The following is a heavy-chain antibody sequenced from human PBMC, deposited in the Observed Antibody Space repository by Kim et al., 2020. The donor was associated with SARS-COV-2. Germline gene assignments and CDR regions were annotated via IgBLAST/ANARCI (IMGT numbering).Heavy chain of an antibody. D-gene: IGHD4-17*01. CDR3: ARRGGRGYGDSYYYYYYM. V-gene: IGHV4-34*01. Sequence: SETLSLTCAVYGGSFSGYYWSWIRQPPGKGLEWIGEINHSGSTNYNPSLKSRVTISVDTSKNQFSLKLSSVTAADTAVYYCARRGGRGYGDSYYYYYYM. J-gene: IGHJ6*03. CDR1: GGSFSGYY. CDR2: INHSGST.